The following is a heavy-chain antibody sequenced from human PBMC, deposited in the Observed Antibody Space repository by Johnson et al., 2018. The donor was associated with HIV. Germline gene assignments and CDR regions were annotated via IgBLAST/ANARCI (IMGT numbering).Heavy chain of an antibody. CDR2: ISYDGTNT. CDR3: ARAGGTGTAYDAFDM. V-gene: IGHV3-30*03. CDR1: GFTFSSYG. Sequence: QVQLVESGGGVVQPGRSLRLSCAASGFTFSSYGMHWVRQAPGKGLEWVAVISYDGTNTYYADSVRGRFTISRDNSRNTVSLQMIILRPKDTALYYCARAGGTGTAYDAFDMWGQGTMVTVSS. D-gene: IGHD1-7*01. J-gene: IGHJ3*02.